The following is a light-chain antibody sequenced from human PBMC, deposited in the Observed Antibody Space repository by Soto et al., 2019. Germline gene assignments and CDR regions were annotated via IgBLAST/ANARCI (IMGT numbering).Light chain of an antibody. CDR2: SNS. CDR3: AAWDDSVNGVV. CDR1: SSNIGSNT. J-gene: IGLJ2*01. V-gene: IGLV1-44*01. Sequence: QSVLTQPPSASGTPGQRVTISCSGSSSNIGSNTVNWYQHLPGTAPKLLIYSNSQRPSGVPDRFSGSKSGTSASLAISGLQSEDEADYYCAAWDDSVNGVVFGGGTQLTVL.